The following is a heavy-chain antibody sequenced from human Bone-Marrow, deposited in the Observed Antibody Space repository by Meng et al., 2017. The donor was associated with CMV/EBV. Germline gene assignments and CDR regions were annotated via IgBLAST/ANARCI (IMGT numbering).Heavy chain of an antibody. CDR1: GGSVSSSLYY. J-gene: IGHJ3*02. V-gene: IGHV4-61*01. Sequence: SETLSLTCTVAGGSVSSSLYYWTWLRQPPGKGLEWIGYISYIGITNYNASLKSRVTISVNTSKNQFSLKLSSVTAADSAVYYCARDTTPGGYCSGSSCYSHDAFDIWGQGTMVTVSS. CDR3: ARDTTPGGYCSGSSCYSHDAFDI. CDR2: ISYIGIT. D-gene: IGHD2-15*01.